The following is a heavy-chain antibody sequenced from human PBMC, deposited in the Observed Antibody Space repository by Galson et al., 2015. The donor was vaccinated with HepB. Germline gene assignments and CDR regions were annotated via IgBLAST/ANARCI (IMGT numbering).Heavy chain of an antibody. CDR3: AREGNCSSTSCYLEWFDP. CDR2: INTNTGNP. J-gene: IGHJ5*02. Sequence: SVKVSCKASGYTFTSYAMNWVRQAPGQGLEWMGWINTNTGNPTYAQGFTGRFVFSLDTSVSTAYLQISSLKAEDTAVYYCAREGNCSSTSCYLEWFDPWGQGTLVTVSS. D-gene: IGHD2-2*01. V-gene: IGHV7-4-1*02. CDR1: GYTFTSYA.